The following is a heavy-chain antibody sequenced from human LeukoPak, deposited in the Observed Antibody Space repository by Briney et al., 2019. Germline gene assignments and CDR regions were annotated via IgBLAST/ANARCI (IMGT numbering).Heavy chain of an antibody. Sequence: PSETLSLTCTVSGDSISSSYYYWGWIRQPPGKGLEWIGSAHYSGNTYYNPSLKSRVTISVDTSKNQLSLKLSSVTAADTAVYYCARHHGRYGDVMGEWFDPWGQGTLVTVSS. D-gene: IGHD4-17*01. CDR3: ARHHGRYGDVMGEWFDP. CDR2: AHYSGNT. CDR1: GDSISSSYYY. J-gene: IGHJ5*02. V-gene: IGHV4-39*01.